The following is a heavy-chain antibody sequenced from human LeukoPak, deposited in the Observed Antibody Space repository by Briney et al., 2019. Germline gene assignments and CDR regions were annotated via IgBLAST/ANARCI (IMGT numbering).Heavy chain of an antibody. D-gene: IGHD5-12*01. J-gene: IGHJ4*02. V-gene: IGHV3-23*01. CDR3: ARDYSSSGGHDF. Sequence: GGSLRLSCAASGFTFSSQAMSWVRQAPGKGLECVSVISGSGGSTYYADSVKGRFTISRDNAKNSLYLQMNSLRVEDTAVYHCARDYSSSGGHDFWGQGTLATVSS. CDR1: GFTFSSQA. CDR2: ISGSGGST.